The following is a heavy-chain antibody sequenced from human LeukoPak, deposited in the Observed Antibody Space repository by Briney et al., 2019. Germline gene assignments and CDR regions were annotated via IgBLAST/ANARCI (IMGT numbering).Heavy chain of an antibody. D-gene: IGHD3-22*01. CDR3: ARGIRENYYDSSGYYTSDWFDP. Sequence: PGGSLGLSCAASGFTFSDYYMSWIRQAPGKGLEWVSYISSSSSYTDYADSVKGRFTISRDNAKNSLYLQMNSLRAEDTAVYYCARGIRENYYDSSGYYTSDWFDPWGQGTLVTVSS. CDR2: ISSSSSYT. J-gene: IGHJ5*02. CDR1: GFTFSDYY. V-gene: IGHV3-11*05.